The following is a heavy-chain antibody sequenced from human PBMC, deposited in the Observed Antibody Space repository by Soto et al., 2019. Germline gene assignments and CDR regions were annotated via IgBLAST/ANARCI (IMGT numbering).Heavy chain of an antibody. V-gene: IGHV1-18*01. CDR1: GYTFTNYA. J-gene: IGHJ4*02. CDR3: ARDSQYSTSWQRFDS. CDR2: VNTYNGNP. D-gene: IGHD6-13*01. Sequence: QVQLVQSGGELKKPGASVKVSCKASGYTFTNYAISWVRQAPGRGLEWMGWVNTYNGNPNYAQIFQGRVTMTTDTYTGTAYMELRILKSDDAAIYYCARDSQYSTSWQRFDSWGQGNLVTVSS.